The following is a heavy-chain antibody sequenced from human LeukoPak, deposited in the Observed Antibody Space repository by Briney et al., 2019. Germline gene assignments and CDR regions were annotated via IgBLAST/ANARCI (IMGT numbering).Heavy chain of an antibody. CDR2: ISSSSSYI. Sequence: GGSLRLSCAASGFTFSSYSMNWVRQAPGKGLEWVSSISSSSSYIYYADSVKGRFTISRDNSKNTVYLQMNSLRADDTAVYYCAKLDYYDSGYRWFDPWGQGTLVTVSS. D-gene: IGHD3-10*01. V-gene: IGHV3-21*04. J-gene: IGHJ5*02. CDR3: AKLDYYDSGYRWFDP. CDR1: GFTFSSYS.